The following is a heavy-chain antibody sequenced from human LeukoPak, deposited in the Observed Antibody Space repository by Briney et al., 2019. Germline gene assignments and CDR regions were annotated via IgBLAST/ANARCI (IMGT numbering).Heavy chain of an antibody. CDR3: ARDTAMVGEAFDY. CDR1: GFTFSDYY. V-gene: IGHV3-11*04. J-gene: IGHJ4*02. Sequence: GGSLRLSCAASGFTFSDYYMSWIRQAPGKGLEWVSYISSSGSTIYYADSVKGRFTISRDNAKNSLYLQMTSLRAEDTAVYYCARDTAMVGEAFDYWGQGTLVTVSS. D-gene: IGHD5-18*01. CDR2: ISSSGSTI.